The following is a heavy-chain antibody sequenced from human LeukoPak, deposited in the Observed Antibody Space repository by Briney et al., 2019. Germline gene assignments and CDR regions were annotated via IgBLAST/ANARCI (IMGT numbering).Heavy chain of an antibody. CDR1: GFSFISYG. CDR3: ARGGALTSFDS. D-gene: IGHD1-26*01. Sequence: GASVRDSCKASGFSFISYGFSWVRQAPGQGLEGMGWISAYNGKTNYAQKFQGRVTMTTDTSTTTVYMDLRSLRSDDTAVYFCARGGALTSFDSWGQGTLITVSS. CDR2: ISAYNGKT. J-gene: IGHJ4*02. V-gene: IGHV1-18*01.